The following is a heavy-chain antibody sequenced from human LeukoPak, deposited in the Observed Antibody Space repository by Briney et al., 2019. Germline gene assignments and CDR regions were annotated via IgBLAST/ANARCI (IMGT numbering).Heavy chain of an antibody. J-gene: IGHJ5*02. V-gene: IGHV3-30-3*01. CDR3: SRAQTPSRYCTSTRCFGFDP. CDR2: ISYDGSNK. Sequence: GGSLRLSCAASGFTFSSYAMHWVRQAPGKGLEWVAVISYDGSNKYYADSVKGRFTISRDNSKNTLYLQMNSLRAEDTAVYYCSRAQTPSRYCTSTRCFGFDPRSQDTPV. CDR1: GFTFSSYA. D-gene: IGHD2-2*01.